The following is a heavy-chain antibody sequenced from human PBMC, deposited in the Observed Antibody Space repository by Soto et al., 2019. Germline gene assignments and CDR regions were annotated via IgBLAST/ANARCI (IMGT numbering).Heavy chain of an antibody. CDR1: GGSISSSSYY. D-gene: IGHD2-15*01. Sequence: SETLFLTCTVSGGSISSSSYYWGWIRQPPGKGLEWIGSIYYSGSTYYNPSLKSRVTISVDTSKNQFSLKLSSVTAADTAVYYCARHGGPIANFQHWGQGTLVTVSS. J-gene: IGHJ1*01. CDR3: ARHGGPIANFQH. CDR2: IYYSGST. V-gene: IGHV4-39*01.